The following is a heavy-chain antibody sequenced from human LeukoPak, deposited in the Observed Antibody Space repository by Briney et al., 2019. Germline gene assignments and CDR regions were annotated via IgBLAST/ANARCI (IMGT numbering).Heavy chain of an antibody. CDR3: ASLWFRESNIIDY. CDR2: INPNSGGT. CDR1: GYTFTSYD. J-gene: IGHJ4*02. V-gene: IGHV1-2*02. Sequence: GASVKVSCKASGYTFTSYDINWVRQATGQGLEWMGWINPNSGGTNYAQKFQGRVTMTRDTPISTAYMELSRLRSDDTAVYYCASLWFRESNIIDYWGQGTLVTVSS. D-gene: IGHD3-10*01.